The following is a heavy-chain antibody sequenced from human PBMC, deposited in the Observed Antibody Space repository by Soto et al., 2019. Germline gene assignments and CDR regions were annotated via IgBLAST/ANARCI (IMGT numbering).Heavy chain of an antibody. D-gene: IGHD2-21*01. Sequence: QVQLQESGPGLVKPSETLSLTCTISGGSISTYYWSWIRQSPGKGLEWIGYISYLGNTNYNPSLKSRVTISVDTPKNQFSLKLDSVTAADTAMYYCASEGAGRAPINIGGPGTMVTVSS. J-gene: IGHJ3*02. CDR1: GGSISTYY. CDR3: ASEGAGRAPINI. V-gene: IGHV4-59*01. CDR2: ISYLGNT.